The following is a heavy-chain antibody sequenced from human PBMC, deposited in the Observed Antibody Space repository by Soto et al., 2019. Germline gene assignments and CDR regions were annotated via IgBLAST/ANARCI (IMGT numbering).Heavy chain of an antibody. CDR1: GFTLSGYA. CDR2: ISSNGVGT. J-gene: IGHJ6*03. V-gene: IGHV3-64*01. D-gene: IGHD3-16*01. CDR3: GGRARPDFYYIDR. Sequence: EVQLAESGGGLAQPGGSLRLSCAASGFTLSGYAMDWVRQAPGKGLEYVSGISSNGVGTYYANSVQGRFPISRDNSKNKVYPQIGSLGPEGIAWYCWGGRARPDFYYIDRWGKGTTVTVSS.